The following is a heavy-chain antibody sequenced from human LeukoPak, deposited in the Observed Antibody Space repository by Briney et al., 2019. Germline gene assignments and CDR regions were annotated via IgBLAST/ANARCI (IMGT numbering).Heavy chain of an antibody. D-gene: IGHD1-26*01. Sequence: PGRSLTLSRSASGFPHNCYCLHRVLPAPGKGPEWVAVISYDGSNKYYADSVKGRFTISRDNSKNTLYLQMNSLRAEDTAVYYCARDRYFLGALINYWGQGTLVTVSS. V-gene: IGHV3-30*19. J-gene: IGHJ4*02. CDR2: ISYDGSNK. CDR3: ARDRYFLGALINY. CDR1: GFPHNCYC.